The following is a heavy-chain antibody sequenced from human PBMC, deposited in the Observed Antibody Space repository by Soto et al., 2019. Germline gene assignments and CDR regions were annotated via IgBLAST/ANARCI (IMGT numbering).Heavy chain of an antibody. CDR1: GFTFSRYS. CDR2: ISGSSSTI. V-gene: IGHV3-48*02. Sequence: GGSLRLSCAASGFTFSRYSMNWVRQAPGKGLEWVSHISGSSSTIYYTDSVKGRLTVSRDNAKNSLYLQMNSLRDEDTAVYFCAKTSLRVYYYGMDVWGQGTTVTVSS. J-gene: IGHJ6*02. CDR3: AKTSLRVYYYGMDV.